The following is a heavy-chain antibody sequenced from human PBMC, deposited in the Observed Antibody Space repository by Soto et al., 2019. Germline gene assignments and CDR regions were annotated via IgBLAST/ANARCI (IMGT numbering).Heavy chain of an antibody. Sequence: EVQLLQSGGGLVQPGGSLTLSCGVSGFPFAPSTMSWVRQAPGKGLKWVSTISVSVGSTYSADSVQGRFTVSSDISDNTLFLRMTSLTADDTAVYSCAKRDVPHSTSNAYFYDHWGRGVLVTVSS. CDR3: AKRDVPHSTSNAYFYDH. CDR2: ISVSVGST. V-gene: IGHV3-23*01. D-gene: IGHD2-21*02. CDR1: GFPFAPST. J-gene: IGHJ4*02.